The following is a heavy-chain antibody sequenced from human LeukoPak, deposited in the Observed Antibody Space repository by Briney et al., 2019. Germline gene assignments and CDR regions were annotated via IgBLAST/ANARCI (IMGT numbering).Heavy chain of an antibody. CDR2: IYYSGST. V-gene: IGHV4-39*07. J-gene: IGHJ4*02. CDR1: GGSISSSSYY. Sequence: PSETLSLTCTVSGGSISSSSYYWGWIRQPPGKGLEWIGSIYYSGSTYYNPSLKSRATISVDTSKNQFSLKLSSVTAADTPVYYCAREGYYDSSGYSDYWGQGTLVTVSS. CDR3: AREGYYDSSGYSDY. D-gene: IGHD3-22*01.